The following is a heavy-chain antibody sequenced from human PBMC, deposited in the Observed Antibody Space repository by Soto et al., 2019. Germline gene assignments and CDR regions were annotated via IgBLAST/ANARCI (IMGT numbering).Heavy chain of an antibody. D-gene: IGHD3-10*01. CDR1: GFNFSSYA. Sequence: GGSLRLSCAASGFNFSSYAMSWVRPAPGKGLEWVSSISGSGETTFYADSVKGHFTISRDNSKNTLHLQMNTLRAEDTALYYCSERWIYGSGITQWGQGAQVTVSS. CDR3: SERWIYGSGITQ. V-gene: IGHV3-23*01. CDR2: ISGSGETT. J-gene: IGHJ4*02.